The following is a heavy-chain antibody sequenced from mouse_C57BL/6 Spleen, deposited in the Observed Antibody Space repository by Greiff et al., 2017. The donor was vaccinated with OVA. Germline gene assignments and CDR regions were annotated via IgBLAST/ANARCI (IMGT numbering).Heavy chain of an antibody. CDR1: GYTFTSYW. Sequence: QVQLQQSGAELMKPGASVKLSCKATGYTFTSYWMQWVKQRPGQGLEWIGEIDPSDSYTNYNQKFKGKATLTVDTSSSTAYMQLSSLTSEDSAVYYCAREFITTVVAPWYFDVWGTGTTVTVSS. CDR2: IDPSDSYT. J-gene: IGHJ1*03. CDR3: AREFITTVVAPWYFDV. V-gene: IGHV1-50*01. D-gene: IGHD1-1*01.